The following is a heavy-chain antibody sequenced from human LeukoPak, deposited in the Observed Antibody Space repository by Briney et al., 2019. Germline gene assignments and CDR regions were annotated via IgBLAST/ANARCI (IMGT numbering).Heavy chain of an antibody. Sequence: SETLSLTYTVSGGSISSFCWSWIRQPPGKGLEWIGYIYYSGSTNYNPSLKSRVTISVDTSKNQFSLKLSSVTAADTAVYYCARDGPYYDILTGFVSYMDVWGKGTTVTVSS. CDR3: ARDGPYYDILTGFVSYMDV. CDR2: IYYSGST. CDR1: GGSISSFC. J-gene: IGHJ6*03. D-gene: IGHD3-9*01. V-gene: IGHV4-59*01.